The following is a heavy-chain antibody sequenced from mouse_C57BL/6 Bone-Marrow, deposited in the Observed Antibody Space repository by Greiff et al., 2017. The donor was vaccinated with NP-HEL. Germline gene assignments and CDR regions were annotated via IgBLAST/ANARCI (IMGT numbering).Heavy chain of an antibody. J-gene: IGHJ2*01. V-gene: IGHV1-5*01. CDR3: TLFITRYYLDY. CDR2: IYPGNSDT. D-gene: IGHD1-1*01. Sequence: EVQLQQSGTVLVKPGASVKMSCKTSGYTFTSYWMHWVKQRPGQGLEWIGAIYPGNSDTSYNQKFKGKATLTAVTSASTAYMELSSLTNEDSAVYYCTLFITRYYLDYWGQGTTLTVSS. CDR1: GYTFTSYW.